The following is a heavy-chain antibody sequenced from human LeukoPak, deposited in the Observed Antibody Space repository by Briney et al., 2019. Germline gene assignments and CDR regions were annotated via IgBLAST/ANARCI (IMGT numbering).Heavy chain of an antibody. CDR2: ILYDGGNK. Sequence: GGSLRLSCAASGFTFSSYGMSWVRQAPGKGLEWVAIILYDGGNKYYADSVKGRFTLSRDNSKNTLYLQMNSLRAEDTAVYYCAKERYYYDSSGYFDYWGQGTLVTVSS. CDR3: AKERYYYDSSGYFDY. D-gene: IGHD3-22*01. V-gene: IGHV3-30*18. J-gene: IGHJ4*02. CDR1: GFTFSSYG.